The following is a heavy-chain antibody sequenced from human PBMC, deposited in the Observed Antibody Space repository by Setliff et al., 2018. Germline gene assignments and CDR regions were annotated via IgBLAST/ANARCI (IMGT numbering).Heavy chain of an antibody. CDR2: IYSSGST. J-gene: IGHJ4*02. CDR3: ARESRYYYDNLGTLDY. Sequence: PSLTCTVSGGSISSGDYYWSWIRQPPGKGLEWIGYIYSSGSTYYNPSLKSRVSISVDTSKNQFSLKLSSVTAADTAVYYCARESRYYYDNLGTLDYWGQGTLVTVSS. CDR1: GGSISSGDYY. V-gene: IGHV4-30-4*08. D-gene: IGHD3-22*01.